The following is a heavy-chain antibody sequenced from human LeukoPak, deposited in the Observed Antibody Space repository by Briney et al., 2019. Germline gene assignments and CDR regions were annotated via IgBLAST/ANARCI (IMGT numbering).Heavy chain of an antibody. CDR3: ARSPDYYDSSGYWGGY. J-gene: IGHJ4*02. CDR2: IIPIFGTA. D-gene: IGHD3-22*01. Sequence: SVKVSCKASGGTFSSYAISWVRQAPGQGLEWMGGIIPIFGTANYAQKFQGRVTITADKSTSTAYMELSSLRSEDTAVYYCARSPDYYDSSGYWGGYWGQGTLVTVSS. CDR1: GGTFSSYA. V-gene: IGHV1-69*06.